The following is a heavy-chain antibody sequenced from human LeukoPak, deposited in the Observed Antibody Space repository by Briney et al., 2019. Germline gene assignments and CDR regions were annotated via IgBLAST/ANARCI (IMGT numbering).Heavy chain of an antibody. CDR2: TYYRSKWYN. Sequence: SQTLSLTCAISGDSVSSISVAWNWIRQSPSRGLEWLGRTYYRSKWYNEYAVSVKGRINIYPDPSKNQFSLQLNSVTPEDTAVYYCALARSEYHYGMDVWGQGATVTVSS. CDR3: ALARSEYHYGMDV. J-gene: IGHJ6*02. V-gene: IGHV6-1*01. CDR1: GDSVSSISVA.